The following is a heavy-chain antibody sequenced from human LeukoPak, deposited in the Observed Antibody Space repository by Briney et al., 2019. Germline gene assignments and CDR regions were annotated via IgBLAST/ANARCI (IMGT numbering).Heavy chain of an antibody. CDR2: IYYSWST. J-gene: IGHJ2*01. CDR1: GGSISSGGYY. V-gene: IGHV4-31*03. D-gene: IGHD5-24*01. Sequence: PSETLSLTCTVSGGSISSGGYYWSWIRQHPGKGLEWIGYIYYSWSTYYNPSLKSRVTISVDMSKNQFSLKLSSVTAADTAVYYCAREVEMATIFPSLKRYFDLWGRGTLVTVSS. CDR3: AREVEMATIFPSLKRYFDL.